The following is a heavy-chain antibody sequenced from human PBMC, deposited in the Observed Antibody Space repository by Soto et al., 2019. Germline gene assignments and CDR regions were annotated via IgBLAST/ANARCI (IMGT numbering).Heavy chain of an antibody. D-gene: IGHD5-12*01. V-gene: IGHV5-51*01. CDR1: GYNFATHW. Sequence: VESLKLSCHGSGYNFATHWIGWVRHKAGKGLEWMGIIFPGDAETRYSPSFQGHITISADKSISIAYLRWSSLKASDTGMYYCATPGGFGMDVWGQGTTVTVSS. J-gene: IGHJ6*02. CDR2: IFPGDAET. CDR3: ATPGGFGMDV.